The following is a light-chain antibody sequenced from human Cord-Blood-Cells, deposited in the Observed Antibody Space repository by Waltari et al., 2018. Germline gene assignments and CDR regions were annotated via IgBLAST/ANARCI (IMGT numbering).Light chain of an antibody. Sequence: DIVMTQSPASLAVSLGERATINCKSSQSVLYSSNNKNYLAWYQHKPGQPPKLLIYWASTRESGVPDRFSGSGSGTDFTLTISSLQAEDVVVYYCQQYYSTPQTFGQGTKVEIK. CDR1: QSVLYSSNNKNY. CDR2: WAS. V-gene: IGKV4-1*01. J-gene: IGKJ1*01. CDR3: QQYYSTPQT.